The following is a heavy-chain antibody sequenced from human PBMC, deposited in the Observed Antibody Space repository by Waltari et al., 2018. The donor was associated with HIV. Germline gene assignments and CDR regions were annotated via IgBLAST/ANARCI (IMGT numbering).Heavy chain of an antibody. J-gene: IGHJ4*02. CDR2: IKAKAYCGTS. V-gene: IGHV3-49*04. CDR3: TRGSGRYEY. Sequence: DVQLVESGGDLVQPGRSLRLSCAGSGFTFGNFAMTWVRQAPGKGLDVVGYIKAKAYCGTSEYAASVKGRFVISRDDSKSIAYLQMNSLKTEDTAIYYCTRGSGRYEYWGQGTMTTVSS. D-gene: IGHD1-26*01. CDR1: GFTFGNFA.